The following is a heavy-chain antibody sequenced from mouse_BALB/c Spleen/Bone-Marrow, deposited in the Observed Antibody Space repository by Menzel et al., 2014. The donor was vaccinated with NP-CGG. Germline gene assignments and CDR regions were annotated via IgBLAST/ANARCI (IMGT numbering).Heavy chain of an antibody. Sequence: ESGPELVKPGASVKMSCKASGYTFTSYVMHWVKQKPGQGLESIGYFNPYNDGPKYNEKFKGKATLTSDKSSSTAYMELSRLTSEDSAVYYCAIHEGYFDYWGQGTTLTVSS. CDR3: AIHEGYFDY. V-gene: IGHV1-14*01. J-gene: IGHJ2*01. CDR2: FNPYNDGP. CDR1: GYTFTSYV.